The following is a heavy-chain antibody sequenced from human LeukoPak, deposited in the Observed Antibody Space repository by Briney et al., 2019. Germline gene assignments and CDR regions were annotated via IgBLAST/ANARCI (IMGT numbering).Heavy chain of an antibody. Sequence: SVKVSCKASGYTFTSYGISWVRQAPGQGLEWMGRIIPILGIANYAQKFQGRVTITADKSTSTAYMELSSLRSEDTAVYYCASPQYSGYDRSFDYWGQGTLVTVSS. D-gene: IGHD5-12*01. V-gene: IGHV1-69*04. CDR1: GYTFTSYG. CDR3: ASPQYSGYDRSFDY. J-gene: IGHJ4*02. CDR2: IIPILGIA.